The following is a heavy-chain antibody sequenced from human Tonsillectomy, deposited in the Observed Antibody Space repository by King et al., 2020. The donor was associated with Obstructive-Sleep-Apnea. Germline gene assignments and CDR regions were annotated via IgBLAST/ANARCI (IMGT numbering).Heavy chain of an antibody. D-gene: IGHD3-10*01. V-gene: IGHV3-30*18. CDR3: AKGGDYFQH. J-gene: IGHJ1*01. Sequence: VQLVESGGGVVQPGRSLRLSCAASGFTFSTYGMHWVRQAPGKGLEWVAVISYDGSNKYYADSVKGRFTISRDNSKNTLYLQMNSLRAEDTAVYYCAKGGDYFQHWGQGTLVTVSS. CDR1: GFTFSTYG. CDR2: ISYDGSNK.